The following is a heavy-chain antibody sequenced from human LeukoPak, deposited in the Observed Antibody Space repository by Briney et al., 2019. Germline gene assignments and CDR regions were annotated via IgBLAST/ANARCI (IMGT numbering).Heavy chain of an antibody. CDR2: INHSGST. CDR3: ARVSGYYGSGRYGMDV. V-gene: IGHV4-34*01. Sequence: SETLSLTCTASGGSISSYYWSWIRQPPGKGLEWIGEINHSGSTNYNPSLKSRVTISVDTSKNQFSLKLSSVTAADTAVYYCARVSGYYGSGRYGMDVWGQGTTVTVSS. CDR1: GGSISSYY. D-gene: IGHD3-10*01. J-gene: IGHJ6*02.